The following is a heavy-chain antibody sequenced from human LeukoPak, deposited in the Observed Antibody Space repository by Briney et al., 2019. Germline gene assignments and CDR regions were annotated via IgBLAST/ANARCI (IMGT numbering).Heavy chain of an antibody. Sequence: GGSLRLSCAASGFTFSNYWLNWVRQAPGKGLEWVANIKQDGSEKYYVDSVKGRFTISGDNAKNSLYLQMNSLTAEDTAVYYCARGGNPRFFDYWGQGTLVTVSS. V-gene: IGHV3-7*01. CDR2: IKQDGSEK. J-gene: IGHJ4*02. D-gene: IGHD4-23*01. CDR1: GFTFSNYW. CDR3: ARGGNPRFFDY.